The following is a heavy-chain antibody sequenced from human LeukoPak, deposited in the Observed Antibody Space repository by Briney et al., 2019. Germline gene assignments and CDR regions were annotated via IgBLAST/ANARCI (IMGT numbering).Heavy chain of an antibody. CDR1: GFTFSSYW. J-gene: IGHJ4*02. Sequence: GGSLRLSCAASGFTFSSYWMSWVRQAPGKGLEWVANIKQDGSEKYYVDSVKGRFTISRDNAKNSLYLQMNSLRAEDAAVYYCARGPRTTVTLYSDYWGQGTLVTVSS. D-gene: IGHD4-17*01. CDR3: ARGPRTTVTLYSDY. CDR2: IKQDGSEK. V-gene: IGHV3-7*01.